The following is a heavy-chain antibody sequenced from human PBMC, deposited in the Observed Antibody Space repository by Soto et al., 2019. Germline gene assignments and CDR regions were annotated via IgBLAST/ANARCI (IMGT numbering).Heavy chain of an antibody. CDR2: INPNTGAT. D-gene: IGHD1-26*01. CDR3: ASGPKYGGTYHF. Sequence: QVQLVQSEAEVKKPGASVEVSCKPSGYTFTDYFIHWVRQAPGQGLEWMGLINPNTGATNYAQKFQGRVTMTRDTSINTAYMALRRLTSDDTGVYYCASGPKYGGTYHFWGQGTLLTVSS. J-gene: IGHJ4*02. CDR1: GYTFTDYF. V-gene: IGHV1-2*02.